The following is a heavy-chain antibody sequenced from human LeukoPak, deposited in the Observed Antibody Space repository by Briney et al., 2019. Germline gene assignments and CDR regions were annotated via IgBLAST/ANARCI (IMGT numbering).Heavy chain of an antibody. CDR1: GFSFSDDH. J-gene: IGHJ3*02. CDR3: VRAPYFDAVGTSFDAFDI. V-gene: IGHV3-72*01. D-gene: IGHD2/OR15-2a*01. Sequence: GGSLRLSCAASGFSFSDDHMDWVRQAPGKGLEWVGRARNKAHGYTTRYAVSVEGRFTISRDDSKNSVYLQMDSLKLEDTALYHCVRAPYFDAVGTSFDAFDIWGEGTMVTVSS. CDR2: ARNKAHGYTT.